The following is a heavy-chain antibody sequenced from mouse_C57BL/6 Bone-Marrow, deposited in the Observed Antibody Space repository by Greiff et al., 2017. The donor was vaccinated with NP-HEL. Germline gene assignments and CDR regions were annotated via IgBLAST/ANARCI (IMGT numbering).Heavy chain of an antibody. Sequence: EVQLVESGGDLVKPGGSLKLSCAASGFTFSSYGMSWVRQTPDKRLEWVATISSGGSYTYYPDSVKGRFTISRDNAKNTLYLQMSSLKSEDTAMYYCARSNYPYFDYWGQGTTLTVSS. V-gene: IGHV5-6*01. D-gene: IGHD2-5*01. CDR3: ARSNYPYFDY. CDR2: ISSGGSYT. CDR1: GFTFSSYG. J-gene: IGHJ2*01.